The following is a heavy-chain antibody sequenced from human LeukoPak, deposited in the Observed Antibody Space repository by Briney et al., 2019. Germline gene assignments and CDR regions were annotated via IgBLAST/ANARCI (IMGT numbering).Heavy chain of an antibody. CDR2: INSDGSST. D-gene: IGHD4-17*01. Sequence: GGSLRLSCAASGFTFSSYWMHWVRQAPGKGLVWVSRINSDGSSTSYADSVKGRFTISRDNAKNTLYLQMNSLRAEDTAVYYCTSLDYGDYIGYYYYGMDVWGQGTTVTVSS. CDR1: GFTFSSYW. CDR3: TSLDYGDYIGYYYYGMDV. J-gene: IGHJ6*02. V-gene: IGHV3-74*01.